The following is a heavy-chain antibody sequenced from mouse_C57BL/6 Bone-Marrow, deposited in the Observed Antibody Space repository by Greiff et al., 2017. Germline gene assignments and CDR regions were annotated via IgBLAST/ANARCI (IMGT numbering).Heavy chain of an antibody. J-gene: IGHJ2*01. CDR2: IYPGDGDT. CDR3: ARSKYYGSSRYSFDY. D-gene: IGHD1-1*01. CDR1: GYAFSSYW. V-gene: IGHV1-80*01. Sequence: QVQLKQSGAELVKPGASVKISCKASGYAFSSYWMNWVKQRPGKGLEWIGQIYPGDGDTNYNGKFKGKATLTADKSSSTAYMKLSSLTSEASAVYFCARSKYYGSSRYSFDYWGQGTTLTVSS.